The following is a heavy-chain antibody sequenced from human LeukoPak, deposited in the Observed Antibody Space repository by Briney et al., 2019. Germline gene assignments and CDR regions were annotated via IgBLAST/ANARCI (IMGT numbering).Heavy chain of an antibody. Sequence: PGGSLRLPCAASGFTFNTYTMSWVRQAPGKGLEWVSAISGSGGSTYYADSVKGRFTISRDNSKNTLYLQMNSLRAEDTAVYYCAKASAMIVVVSKHFDYWGQGTLVTISS. CDR2: ISGSGGST. D-gene: IGHD3-22*01. CDR3: AKASAMIVVVSKHFDY. CDR1: GFTFNTYT. J-gene: IGHJ4*02. V-gene: IGHV3-23*01.